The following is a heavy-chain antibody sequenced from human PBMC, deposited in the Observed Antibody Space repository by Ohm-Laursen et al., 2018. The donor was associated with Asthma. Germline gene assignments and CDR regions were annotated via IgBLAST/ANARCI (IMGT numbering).Heavy chain of an antibody. Sequence: SLRLSCTASGFIFTNYGMHWVRQAPGRGLEWVAVISYDGNNKYYADSVKGRFTISRDNSKNTLYLQMNSLRAEDTAVYYCARDPGSGSYNVDAFDIWGHGTMVTVSS. D-gene: IGHD3-10*01. J-gene: IGHJ3*02. CDR1: GFIFTNYG. CDR3: ARDPGSGSYNVDAFDI. CDR2: ISYDGNNK. V-gene: IGHV3-30*19.